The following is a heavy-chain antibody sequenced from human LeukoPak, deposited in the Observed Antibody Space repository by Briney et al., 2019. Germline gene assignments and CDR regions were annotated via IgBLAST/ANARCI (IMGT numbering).Heavy chain of an antibody. CDR2: FNHSGST. D-gene: IGHD6-6*01. CDR3: ARGVARSSKFHFSYYFDY. CDR1: GGSFSGYY. Sequence: SETLSLTCAVYGGSFSGYYWSWIRQPPGKGLEWIGEFNHSGSTNYNPSLKSRVTISVDTSKNQFSLKLSSVTAADTAVYYCARGVARSSKFHFSYYFDYWGQGTLVTVSS. J-gene: IGHJ4*02. V-gene: IGHV4-34*01.